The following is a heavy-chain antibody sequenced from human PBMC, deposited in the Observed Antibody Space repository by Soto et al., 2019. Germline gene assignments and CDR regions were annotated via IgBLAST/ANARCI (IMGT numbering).Heavy chain of an antibody. J-gene: IGHJ4*02. CDR1: GFTFSAYG. V-gene: IGHV3-30*18. Sequence: PGGSLRLSCEVSGFTFSAYGMHWVRQAPGKGLEWVAAISHDGTNKNYGDSVKGRFTISRDNSKKTLYLQMNSLRAEDTAVYYCAKNPGYYYDSTGYNFDYWGQGTLVTVSS. D-gene: IGHD3-22*01. CDR2: ISHDGTNK. CDR3: AKNPGYYYDSTGYNFDY.